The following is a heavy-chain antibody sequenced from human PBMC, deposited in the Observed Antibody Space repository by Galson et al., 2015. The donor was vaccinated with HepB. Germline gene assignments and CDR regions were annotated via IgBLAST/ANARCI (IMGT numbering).Heavy chain of an antibody. J-gene: IGHJ3*02. V-gene: IGHV1-18*01. CDR3: ARDTYYYGSGSYAAFDI. CDR2: ISADNGNT. D-gene: IGHD3-10*01. Sequence: SVKVSCKAFGYTFSNYGISWVRQAPGQGLEWMGWISADNGNTNYAQNLPGRVTMTTDTSTNTAHMELRSLRSDDTAIYYCARDTYYYGSGSYAAFDIWGQGTMVTVSS. CDR1: GYTFSNYG.